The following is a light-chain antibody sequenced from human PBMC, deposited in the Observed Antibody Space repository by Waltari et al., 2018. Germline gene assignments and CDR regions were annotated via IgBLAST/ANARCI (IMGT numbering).Light chain of an antibody. CDR2: KAS. J-gene: IGKJ1*01. V-gene: IGKV1-5*03. CDR1: QSIGDW. CDR3: QQYHSYPRT. Sequence: DIQMTQSPSTLSASIGDKITITCRASQSIGDWLAWFQQTPTKAHKLLIFKASTLESGVPSRCSGSGSGTEFTLTVTSLQSDDFATYYCQQYHSYPRTFGQGTKV.